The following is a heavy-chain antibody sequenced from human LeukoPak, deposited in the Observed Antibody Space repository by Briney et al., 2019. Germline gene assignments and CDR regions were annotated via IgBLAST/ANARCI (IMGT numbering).Heavy chain of an antibody. CDR1: GGSISIYY. D-gene: IGHD1-20*01. CDR3: ARGFDNWNDGYYYYGMDV. V-gene: IGHV4-59*01. J-gene: IGHJ6*02. Sequence: SETLSLICTVSGGSISIYYWSWIRQPPGKGLEWIGYVYYRVRTNFSPSLKGQSTISVETSKKQLSLKLSSVTAADTAVYYCARGFDNWNDGYYYYGMDVWAQGTTVRVSS. CDR2: VYYRVRT.